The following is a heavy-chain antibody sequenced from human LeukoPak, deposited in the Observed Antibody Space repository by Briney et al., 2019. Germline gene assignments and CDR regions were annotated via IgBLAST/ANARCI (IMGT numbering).Heavy chain of an antibody. V-gene: IGHV4-34*01. D-gene: IGHD2-2*01. J-gene: IGHJ5*02. CDR1: GGSFSGYY. Sequence: SETLSLTCAVYGGSFSGYYWSWIRQPPGKGLEWIGEINHSGSTNYNPSLKSRVTISVATSKNQFSLKLSSVTAADTAVYYCARARQYQLLSTWGQGTLVTVSS. CDR3: ARARQYQLLST. CDR2: INHSGST.